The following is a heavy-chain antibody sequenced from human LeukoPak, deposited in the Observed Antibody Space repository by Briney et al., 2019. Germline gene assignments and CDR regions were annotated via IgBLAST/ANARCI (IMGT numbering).Heavy chain of an antibody. CDR2: IWYDGTNT. V-gene: IGHV3-33*01. D-gene: IGHD2-15*01. Sequence: GRSLRLSCAASGFTFSSYGMHWVRQAPGKGLEWVAVIWYDGTNTYYADSVKGRFTISRDNSKNTLYLQMNSLRAEDTAVYYCARDFCSGGSCYPDAFDIWGQGTMVTVSS. CDR3: ARDFCSGGSCYPDAFDI. J-gene: IGHJ3*02. CDR1: GFTFSSYG.